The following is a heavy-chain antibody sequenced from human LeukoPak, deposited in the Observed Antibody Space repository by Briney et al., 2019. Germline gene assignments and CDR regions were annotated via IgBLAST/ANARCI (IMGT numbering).Heavy chain of an antibody. D-gene: IGHD1-26*01. CDR1: GLTFSDHY. J-gene: IGHJ4*02. CDR2: SRNKAQNYIT. V-gene: IGHV3-72*01. Sequence: PTGGSLRLSCAASGLTFSDHYMDWVRQAPGKGLGWVGRSRNKAQNYITEYAASVKGRFTISRDDSKNSLYLQMNTLKTEDAAVYYCASWNSGSCSNWGQGTLFTVSS. CDR3: ASWNSGSCSN.